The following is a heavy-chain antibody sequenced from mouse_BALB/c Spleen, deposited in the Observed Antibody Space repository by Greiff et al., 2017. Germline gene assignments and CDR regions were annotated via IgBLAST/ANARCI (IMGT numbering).Heavy chain of an antibody. CDR1: GDSITSGY. CDR3: ARFDYYGSSYAMDY. D-gene: IGHD1-1*01. CDR2: ISYSGST. Sequence: EVQLQQSGPSLVKPSQTLSLTCSVTGDSITSGYWNWIRKFPGNKLEYMGYISYSGSTYYNPSLKSRISITRDTSKNQYYLQLNSVTTEDTATYYCARFDYYGSSYAMDYWGQGTSVTVSS. J-gene: IGHJ4*01. V-gene: IGHV3-8*02.